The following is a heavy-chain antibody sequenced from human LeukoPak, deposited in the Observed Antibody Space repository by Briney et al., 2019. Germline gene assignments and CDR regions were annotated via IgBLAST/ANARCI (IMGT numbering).Heavy chain of an antibody. CDR2: INSDGSRT. Sequence: GGSLRLSCEASGLTFSRYWMHWVRQAPGKGLVWVPRINSDGSRTTYADSVRGRFTISRDNAKNTLYLQMNSLRAEDTAVYYCARARRSSWYVGFDYWGQGTLVTVSS. D-gene: IGHD6-13*01. V-gene: IGHV3-74*01. CDR3: ARARRSSWYVGFDY. J-gene: IGHJ4*02. CDR1: GLTFSRYW.